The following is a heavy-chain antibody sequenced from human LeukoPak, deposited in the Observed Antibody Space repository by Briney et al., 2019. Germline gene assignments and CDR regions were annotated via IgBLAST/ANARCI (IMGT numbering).Heavy chain of an antibody. CDR3: AKDLGYCSSTSCHWDY. CDR1: GYTFTGYY. J-gene: IGHJ4*02. D-gene: IGHD2-2*01. CDR2: INPNSGGT. V-gene: IGHV1-2*02. Sequence: ASVKVSCKASGYTFTGYYMHWVRQAPGQGLEWMGWINPNSGGTNYAQKFQGRVTMTRDTSISTAYMELSRLRSDDTAVYYCAKDLGYCSSTSCHWDYWGQGTLVTVSS.